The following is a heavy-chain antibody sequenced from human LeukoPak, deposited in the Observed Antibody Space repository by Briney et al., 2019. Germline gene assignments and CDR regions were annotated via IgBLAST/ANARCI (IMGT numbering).Heavy chain of an antibody. D-gene: IGHD3-22*01. J-gene: IGHJ4*02. CDR3: ARDRDDSTLFDY. CDR2: IYSGGST. Sequence: GGSLRLSCAASGFTVSSNYMSWVRQARGKGLEWVSVIYSGGSTYYADSVKDRFTISRDNSKNTLYLQMNSLRAEDTAVYYCARDRDDSTLFDYWGQGTLVTVSS. V-gene: IGHV3-66*01. CDR1: GFTVSSNY.